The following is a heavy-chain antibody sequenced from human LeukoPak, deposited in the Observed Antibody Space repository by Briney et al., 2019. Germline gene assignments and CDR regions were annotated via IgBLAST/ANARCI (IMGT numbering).Heavy chain of an antibody. V-gene: IGHV3-30*02. CDR2: IRYDGSNK. Sequence: SGRSLRLSCAASGFTFSSYGMHWVRQAPGKGLEWVAFIRYDGSNKYYADSVKGRFTISRDNSKNTLYLQMNSLRAEDTAVYYCAKDKLDTGYYYMDVWGKGTTVTISS. CDR3: AKDKLDTGYYYMDV. D-gene: IGHD3-10*01. J-gene: IGHJ6*03. CDR1: GFTFSSYG.